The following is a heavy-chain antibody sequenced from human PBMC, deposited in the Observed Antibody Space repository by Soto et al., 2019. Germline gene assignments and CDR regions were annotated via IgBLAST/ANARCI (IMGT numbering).Heavy chain of an antibody. Sequence: SETLSLTCTVSGGSASSGSYYWSWIRQPPGKGLEWIGYIYYSVSTNYNPSLKSRVTISVDTSNNQFSLKLSSVTAADTAVYYCARGVPYSYGYVSWFDPWGQGTLVTVSS. CDR1: GGSASSGSYY. CDR2: IYYSVST. CDR3: ARGVPYSYGYVSWFDP. J-gene: IGHJ5*02. V-gene: IGHV4-61*01. D-gene: IGHD5-18*01.